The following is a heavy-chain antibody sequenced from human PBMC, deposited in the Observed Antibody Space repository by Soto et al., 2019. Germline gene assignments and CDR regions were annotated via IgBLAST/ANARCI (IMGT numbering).Heavy chain of an antibody. J-gene: IGHJ4*02. D-gene: IGHD3-3*01. Sequence: PGGSLRLSCAASGFTFSSYAMSWVRQAPGKGLEWVSAISGSGGSTYYADSVKGRFTISRDNSKNTLYLQMNSLRAEDTAVYYCAKNPRVVTIPSHFDYWGQGTLVTVSS. CDR1: GFTFSSYA. V-gene: IGHV3-23*01. CDR3: AKNPRVVTIPSHFDY. CDR2: ISGSGGST.